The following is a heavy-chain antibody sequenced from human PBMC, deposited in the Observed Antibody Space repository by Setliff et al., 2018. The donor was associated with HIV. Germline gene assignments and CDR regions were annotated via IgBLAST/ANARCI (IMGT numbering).Heavy chain of an antibody. CDR3: AKMLTAMDPDTFDI. CDR2: IRYDGSYR. Sequence: GGSLRLSCEASGFTFISYGMYWVRQAPGKGLEWVAFIRYDGSYRYYVDSVKGRFTISRDNSKNTMFLQMNSLRVEDTAIYYCAKMLTAMDPDTFDIWGQGTMVTVSS. D-gene: IGHD5-18*01. V-gene: IGHV3-30*02. J-gene: IGHJ3*02. CDR1: GFTFISYG.